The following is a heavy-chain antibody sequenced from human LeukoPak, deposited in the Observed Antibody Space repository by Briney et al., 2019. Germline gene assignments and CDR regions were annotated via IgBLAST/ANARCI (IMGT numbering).Heavy chain of an antibody. J-gene: IGHJ4*02. Sequence: ASVKVSCKASGYTFTGYYMHWVRQAPGQGLEWMGWINPNSGGTNYAQKFQGRVTMTRDTSISTAYMELSRLRSDDTAVYYCARDPYDISTGYFDFDYWGQGTLVTVSS. D-gene: IGHD3-9*01. V-gene: IGHV1-2*02. CDR3: ARDPYDISTGYFDFDY. CDR2: INPNSGGT. CDR1: GYTFTGYY.